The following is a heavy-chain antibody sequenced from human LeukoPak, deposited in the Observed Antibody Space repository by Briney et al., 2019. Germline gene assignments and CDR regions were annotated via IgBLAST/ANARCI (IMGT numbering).Heavy chain of an antibody. D-gene: IGHD2-8*01. CDR2: IYYSGST. Sequence: SETLSLTCTVSGGSISGYYWSWIRQPPGKGLEWLGYIYYSGSTNYNPSLKSRVTISLDTSKNQFSLRPSSVTAADTAIYYCARAYGTIDYWGQGTLVTVSS. CDR3: ARAYGTIDY. V-gene: IGHV4-59*01. CDR1: GGSISGYY. J-gene: IGHJ4*02.